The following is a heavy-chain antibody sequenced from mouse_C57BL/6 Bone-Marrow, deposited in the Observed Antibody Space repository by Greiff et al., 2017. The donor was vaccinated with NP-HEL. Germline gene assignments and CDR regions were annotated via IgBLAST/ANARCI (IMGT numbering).Heavy chain of an antibody. J-gene: IGHJ2*01. CDR2: IYPSDSET. D-gene: IGHD4-1*01. V-gene: IGHV1-61*01. Sequence: QVQLQQPGAELVRPGSSVKLSCKASGYTFTSYWMDWVKQRPEQGLEWIGNIYPSDSETHYNQKFKDKATLTVDKSSSTAYMQLSSLTSEDSAVYYCAREKETGRDYWGQGTTLTVSS. CDR1: GYTFTSYW. CDR3: AREKETGRDY.